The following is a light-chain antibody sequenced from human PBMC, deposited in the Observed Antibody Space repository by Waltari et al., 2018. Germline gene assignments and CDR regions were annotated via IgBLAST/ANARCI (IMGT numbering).Light chain of an antibody. Sequence: QSALTQPASVSGSPGQSITISCTGTSSDVGNYDYVSWYQQYSGKAPKLMIYDVRHRPSGVFDRFAGSKSGNTASLTISGLQAEDEADYYGSSYTSSDTYVFGTGTKVTVL. V-gene: IGLV2-14*01. CDR3: SSYTSSDTYV. J-gene: IGLJ1*01. CDR1: SSDVGNYDY. CDR2: DVR.